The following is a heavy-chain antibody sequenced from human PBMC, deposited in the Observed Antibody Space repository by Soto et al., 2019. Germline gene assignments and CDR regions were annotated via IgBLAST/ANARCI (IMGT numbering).Heavy chain of an antibody. CDR2: IYHSGST. J-gene: IGHJ6*02. CDR3: ARLMGSTRSVYCYYGMDV. V-gene: IGHV4-4*02. D-gene: IGHD2-2*01. Sequence: SETLSLTCAVSGGSISSINWWSWVRQPPGKGLEWIGEIYHSGSTNYNPSLKSRVTISVDKSKNQFSLKLSSVNAADTAVYYWARLMGSTRSVYCYYGMDVWGQGTTVTVS. CDR1: GGSISSINW.